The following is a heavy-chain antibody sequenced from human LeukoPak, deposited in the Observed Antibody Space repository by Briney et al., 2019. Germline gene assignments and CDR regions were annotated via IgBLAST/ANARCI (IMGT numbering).Heavy chain of an antibody. CDR3: TTDFPMVRGVIRLFDY. CDR1: GFTFSSYA. J-gene: IGHJ4*02. Sequence: PGGSLRLSCAASGFTFSSYAMSWVRQAPGKGLEWVGRIKSKTDGGTTDYAAPVKGRFTISRDDSKNTLYLQMNSLKTEDTAVYYCTTDFPMVRGVIRLFDYWGQGTLVTVSS. V-gene: IGHV3-15*01. CDR2: IKSKTDGGTT. D-gene: IGHD3-10*01.